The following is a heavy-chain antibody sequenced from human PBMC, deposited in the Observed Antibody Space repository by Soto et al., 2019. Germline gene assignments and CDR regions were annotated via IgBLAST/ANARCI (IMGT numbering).Heavy chain of an antibody. V-gene: IGHV1-2*02. D-gene: IGHD1-26*01. Sequence: ASVKVSCKASGDTFTANYIHWVRQSPGQGFEWMGWINPKSGGTNYSPKFQGRVTTTRDTSLSTVYMTLTRLTSDDTAVYYCARDLAKGGGSAGFDYWGQGTRGTVSS. CDR3: ARDLAKGGGSAGFDY. J-gene: IGHJ4*02. CDR1: GDTFTANY. CDR2: INPKSGGT.